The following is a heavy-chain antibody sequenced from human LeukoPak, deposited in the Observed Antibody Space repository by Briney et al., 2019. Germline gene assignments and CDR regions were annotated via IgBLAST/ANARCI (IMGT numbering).Heavy chain of an antibody. J-gene: IGHJ5*02. V-gene: IGHV1-8*01. CDR1: GYTFTSYD. CDR2: MNPNSGNT. CDR3: ARGPARPRSNAHMNWFDP. D-gene: IGHD2-8*01. Sequence: ASVKVSCKASGYTFTSYDINWVRQATGQGLEWMGWMNPNSGNTGYAQKFQGRVTMTRNTSISTAYMELSSLRSEDTAVYYCARGPARPRSNAHMNWFDPWGQGTLVTVSS.